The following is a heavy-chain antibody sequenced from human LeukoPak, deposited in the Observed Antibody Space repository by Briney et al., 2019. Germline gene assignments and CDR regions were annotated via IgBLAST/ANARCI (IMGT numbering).Heavy chain of an antibody. CDR2: IIPIFGTA. CDR1: GGTFSSYA. Sequence: SVKVSRKASGGTFSSYAISWVRQAPGQGLEWMGGIIPIFGTANYAQKFQGRVTITADESTSTAYMELSSLRSEDTAVYYCARGTLWSHAFDSWGQGTMVTISS. J-gene: IGHJ3*02. CDR3: ARGTLWSHAFDS. V-gene: IGHV1-69*01. D-gene: IGHD1-14*01.